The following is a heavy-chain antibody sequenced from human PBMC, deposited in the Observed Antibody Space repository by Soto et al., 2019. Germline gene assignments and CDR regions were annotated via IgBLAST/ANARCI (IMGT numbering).Heavy chain of an antibody. V-gene: IGHV3-23*01. CDR2: ISGSGGST. J-gene: IGHJ6*01. Sequence: QATGKGLEWVSAISGSGGSTYYADSVKGRFTISRDNSKNTLYLQMNSLRAEDTAVYYCAKGPSYYDFWGRNYCCTVMDVWVQGTTVTVS. D-gene: IGHD3-3*01. CDR3: AKGPSYYDFWGRNYCCTVMDV.